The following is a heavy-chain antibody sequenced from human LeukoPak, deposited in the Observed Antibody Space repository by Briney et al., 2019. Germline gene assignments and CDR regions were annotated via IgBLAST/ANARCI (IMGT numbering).Heavy chain of an antibody. D-gene: IGHD6-19*01. Sequence: LPGGSLRLSCAASGFTFSSYAMSWVRQAPGKGLGWVSAISGSGGSTYYADSVKGRFTISRDNSKNTLYLQMNSLRAEDTAVYYCAKGEAAVAYRIKFDYWGQGTLVTVSS. CDR1: GFTFSSYA. CDR3: AKGEAAVAYRIKFDY. J-gene: IGHJ4*02. CDR2: ISGSGGST. V-gene: IGHV3-23*01.